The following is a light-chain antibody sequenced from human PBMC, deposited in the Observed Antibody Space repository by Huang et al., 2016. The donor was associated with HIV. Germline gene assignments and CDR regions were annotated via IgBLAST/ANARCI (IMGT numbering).Light chain of an antibody. J-gene: IGKJ1*01. CDR1: QTVNDN. Sequence: EIVMTQSPATLSVSPGERATLSCRASQTVNDNLACYQQKPGQPPRLLIYGASARATGIPVRFSGSGSGTDFTLTISSLQSEDSAVYYCQHYNNWPPWTFGQGTKVEIK. CDR3: QHYNNWPPWT. CDR2: GAS. V-gene: IGKV3-15*01.